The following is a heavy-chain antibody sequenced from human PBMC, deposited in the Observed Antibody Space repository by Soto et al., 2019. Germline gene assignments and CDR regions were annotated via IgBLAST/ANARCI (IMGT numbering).Heavy chain of an antibody. CDR1: GGTFSSYA. CDR3: ARESSSWYPDDYYGMDV. Sequence: ASVKVSCKASGGTFSSYAISWVRQAPGQGLEWMGGIIPIFGTANYAQKFQGRVTITADESTSTAYMELSSLRSEDTAVYYCARESSSWYPDDYYGMDVWGQGTTVTVSS. CDR2: IIPIFGTA. J-gene: IGHJ6*02. D-gene: IGHD6-13*01. V-gene: IGHV1-69*13.